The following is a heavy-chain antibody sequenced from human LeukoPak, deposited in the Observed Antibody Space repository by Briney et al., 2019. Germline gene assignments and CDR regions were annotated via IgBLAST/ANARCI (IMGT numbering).Heavy chain of an antibody. CDR2: IKQDGSEK. CDR3: ARDGPGIAAAAPRY. D-gene: IGHD6-13*01. V-gene: IGHV3-7*03. Sequence: GGSLRLSCAASGFTFSSYWMSWVRQAPGKGLEWVANIKQDGSEKYYVDSVKGRFTISRDNAKNSLYLQTNSLRAEDTAVYYCARDGPGIAAAAPRYWGQGTLVTVSS. J-gene: IGHJ4*02. CDR1: GFTFSSYW.